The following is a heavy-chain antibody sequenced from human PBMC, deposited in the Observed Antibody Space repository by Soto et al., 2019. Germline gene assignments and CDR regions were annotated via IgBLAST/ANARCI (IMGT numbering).Heavy chain of an antibody. J-gene: IGHJ6*02. D-gene: IGHD3-22*01. CDR2: IKSKTDGGTT. CDR3: TTDTLRSYYYDSSGYGTDYYYGMDV. CDR1: GFTFSNAW. Sequence: GGSLRLSCAASGFTFSNAWMNWVRQAPGKGLEWVGRIKSKTDGGTTDYAAPVKGRFTISRDDSKNTLYLQMNSLKTEDTAVYYCTTDTLRSYYYDSSGYGTDYYYGMDVWGQGTTVTVSS. V-gene: IGHV3-15*07.